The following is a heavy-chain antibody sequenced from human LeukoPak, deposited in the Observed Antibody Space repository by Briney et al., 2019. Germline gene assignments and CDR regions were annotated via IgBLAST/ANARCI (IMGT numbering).Heavy chain of an antibody. D-gene: IGHD6-13*01. Sequence: GASVKVSCKASGCTFSSYAISWVRQAPGQGLEWMGGIIPIFGTANYAQKFQGRVTITTDESTSTAYMELSSLRSEDTAVYYCARGPIAAAGYFDYWGQGTLVTVSS. CDR3: ARGPIAAAGYFDY. V-gene: IGHV1-69*05. CDR2: IIPIFGTA. CDR1: GCTFSSYA. J-gene: IGHJ4*02.